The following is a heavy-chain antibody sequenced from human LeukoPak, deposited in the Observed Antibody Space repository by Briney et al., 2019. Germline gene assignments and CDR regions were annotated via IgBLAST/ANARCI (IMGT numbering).Heavy chain of an antibody. Sequence: PGGSLRLSCAASGFTFSSYAMHWVRQAPGKGLEWVAVILYDGSNKYYADSVKGRSTISRDNSKNTLYLQMNSLRAEDTAVYYCARELHLRPDAFDIWGQGTMVTVSS. V-gene: IGHV3-30-3*01. J-gene: IGHJ3*02. D-gene: IGHD3-3*02. CDR3: ARELHLRPDAFDI. CDR1: GFTFSSYA. CDR2: ILYDGSNK.